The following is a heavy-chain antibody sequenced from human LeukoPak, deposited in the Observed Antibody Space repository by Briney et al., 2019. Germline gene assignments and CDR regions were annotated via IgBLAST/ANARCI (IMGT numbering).Heavy chain of an antibody. CDR3: ARNKDDFWFDY. CDR2: IRYDGSTK. Sequence: PGGSLRLSCAASGFIFNNYDMHWVRQAPDKGLEWVAFIRYDGSTKYYADSVKGRFTISRDTTNNTLYLQLNSLRVEDTAVYYCARNKDDFWFDYWGQGTLVTVSS. CDR1: GFIFNNYD. J-gene: IGHJ4*02. D-gene: IGHD3-3*01. V-gene: IGHV3-30*02.